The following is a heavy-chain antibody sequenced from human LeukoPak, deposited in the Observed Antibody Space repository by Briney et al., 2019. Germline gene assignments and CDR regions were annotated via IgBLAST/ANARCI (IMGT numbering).Heavy chain of an antibody. Sequence: ASAKVSRKVSGYTLTELSMHRVRHAPGEGVERMGGFEPEYDETIYAQNFQGRVTMTEETSPDTAYMELCSVRYQDAGVYNSATRLLSPGIAVAAVYFDYWGQGTLVTVSS. J-gene: IGHJ4*02. CDR2: FEPEYDET. D-gene: IGHD6-19*01. V-gene: IGHV1-24*01. CDR1: GYTLTELS. CDR3: ATRLLSPGIAVAAVYFDY.